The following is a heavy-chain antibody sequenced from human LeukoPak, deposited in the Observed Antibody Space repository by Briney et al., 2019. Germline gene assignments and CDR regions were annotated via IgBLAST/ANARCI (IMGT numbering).Heavy chain of an antibody. J-gene: IGHJ4*02. CDR1: GFTFTDHY. V-gene: IGHV3-11*01. Sequence: GGSLRLSCSVAGFTFTDHYMNWIRQVPGKGLEWVSYINTIGSHTEYADSVKGRFTISRDNDKNSLYLQMDSLRADDTAIYYCAREAKRFDGVPVYWGQGTQVIVSS. CDR3: AREAKRFDGVPVY. D-gene: IGHD3-3*01. CDR2: INTIGSHT.